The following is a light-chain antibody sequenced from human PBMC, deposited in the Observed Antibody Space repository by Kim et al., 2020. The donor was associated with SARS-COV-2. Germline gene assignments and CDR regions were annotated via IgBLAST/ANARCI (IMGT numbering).Light chain of an antibody. J-gene: IGKJ1*01. CDR1: QSVSSN. V-gene: IGKV3-15*01. CDR2: SAS. Sequence: SVSPRERATLSCRASQSVSSNLAWYQQKPGQAPRLLIYSASTRATGIPARFSGSGSGTEFTLTISSLQSEDFAVYYCQQYNNWWTFGQGTKVDIK. CDR3: QQYNNWWT.